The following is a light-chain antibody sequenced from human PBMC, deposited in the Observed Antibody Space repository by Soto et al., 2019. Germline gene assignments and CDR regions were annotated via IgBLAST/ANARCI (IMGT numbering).Light chain of an antibody. CDR1: ESVSDNY. J-gene: IGKJ1*01. Sequence: IVLTQSPGTLSLSPGERATLSCRASESVSDNYLAWYQQRSGQAPRLVIYGASSRASAVPDRFSGSGSGADFTLTISRLEPEDFAVYYCQQYGSPPRTFGQGTKVDIK. CDR3: QQYGSPPRT. CDR2: GAS. V-gene: IGKV3-20*01.